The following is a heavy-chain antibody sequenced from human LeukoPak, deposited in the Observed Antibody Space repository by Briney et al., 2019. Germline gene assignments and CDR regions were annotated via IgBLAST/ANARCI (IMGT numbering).Heavy chain of an antibody. D-gene: IGHD1-14*01. J-gene: IGHJ3*02. V-gene: IGHV3-21*01. CDR3: SNRNTAIFNAFDI. Sequence: PGGSLRLSCAASGCTFSSYSMTWVRQAPGKGLEWVSSINSDSSLMYYAESVKGRFTISRDNSKNTLYLQMNSLRAEYTAVYYLSNRNTAIFNAFDIWGKGTMVTVFS. CDR2: INSDSSLM. CDR1: GCTFSSYS.